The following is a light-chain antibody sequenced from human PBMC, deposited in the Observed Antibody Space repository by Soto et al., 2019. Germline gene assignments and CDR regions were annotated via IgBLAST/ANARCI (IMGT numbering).Light chain of an antibody. CDR3: QKCKVAPFT. CDR2: AAS. CDR1: QDIGNF. J-gene: IGKJ4*01. V-gene: IGKV1-27*01. Sequence: ILMTQSPSSLSAFVGDRGTITCRASQDIGNFLAWYQQKPGKVPKLLIYAASTLQSGVPSRFSGSGPGTDFTLTISSLQPEDVATYYCQKCKVAPFTFGGGTKVDIK.